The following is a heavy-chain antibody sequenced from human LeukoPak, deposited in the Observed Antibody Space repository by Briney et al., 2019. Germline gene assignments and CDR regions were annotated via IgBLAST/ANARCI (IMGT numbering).Heavy chain of an antibody. D-gene: IGHD4/OR15-4a*01. J-gene: IGHJ5*02. CDR3: ARDGGTNYPWFDP. Sequence: SETLSLTCTVSGGSISSYYWSWIRQPPGKGLEWIGYIYYSGSTYYNPSLKSRVTISVDTSKNQFSLKLSSVTAADTAVYYCARDGGTNYPWFDPWGQGTLVTVSS. V-gene: IGHV4-59*12. CDR1: GGSISSYY. CDR2: IYYSGST.